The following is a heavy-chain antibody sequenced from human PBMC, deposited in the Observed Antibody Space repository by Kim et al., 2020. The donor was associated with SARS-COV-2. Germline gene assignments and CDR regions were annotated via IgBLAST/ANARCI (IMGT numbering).Heavy chain of an antibody. V-gene: IGHV1-2*02. J-gene: IGHJ5*02. CDR3: ARDGVYYGRGWFDP. Sequence: YEQKLQGRVTMTRDTSISTAYMELSSLRSDDTAVYYCARDGVYYGRGWFDPWGQGTLVTVSS. D-gene: IGHD3-10*02.